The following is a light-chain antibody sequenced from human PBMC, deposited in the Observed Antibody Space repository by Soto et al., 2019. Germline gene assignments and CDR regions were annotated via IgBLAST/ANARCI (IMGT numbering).Light chain of an antibody. CDR2: DAS. CDR3: QQRSNWPPFT. Sequence: EIVLTQSPATLSVSPGERATLSCRASQSVSSDYLVWYQQKPGQAPRLLIYDASNRATDIPARFSGSGSGTDFTLTISSLEPEDFAVYYCQQRSNWPPFTFGQGTRLEI. J-gene: IGKJ5*01. CDR1: QSVSSDY. V-gene: IGKV3-11*01.